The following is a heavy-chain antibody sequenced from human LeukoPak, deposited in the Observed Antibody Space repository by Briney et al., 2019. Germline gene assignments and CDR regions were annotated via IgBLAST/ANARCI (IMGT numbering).Heavy chain of an antibody. D-gene: IGHD6-6*01. V-gene: IGHV4-61*02. CDR1: GGSISSGSYY. CDR3: ARESYSSSSQTLNY. Sequence: PSQTLSLTCTVSGGSISSGSYYWHWIRQPAGKGLEWIGRIYTSGSTNYNPSLKSRVTISVDTSKNQFSLKLSSVTAADTAVYYCARESYSSSSQTLNYWGQGTLVTVSS. CDR2: IYTSGST. J-gene: IGHJ4*02.